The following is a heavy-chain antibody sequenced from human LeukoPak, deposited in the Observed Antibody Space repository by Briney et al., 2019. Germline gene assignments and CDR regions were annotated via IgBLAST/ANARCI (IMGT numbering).Heavy chain of an antibody. V-gene: IGHV3-48*03. J-gene: IGHJ4*02. D-gene: IGHD6-13*01. CDR1: GFTFSSYE. CDR3: ARARPPDYSSGWYTFDY. CDR2: TSSSGRTI. Sequence: QLGGSLRLSCAVSGFTFSSYEMNWVRQAPGKGLEWVSYTSSSGRTIYYADSVKGRFTISRDNAKNSLDLQMNSLRAEDTAVYYCARARPPDYSSGWYTFDYWGQGTLVTVSS.